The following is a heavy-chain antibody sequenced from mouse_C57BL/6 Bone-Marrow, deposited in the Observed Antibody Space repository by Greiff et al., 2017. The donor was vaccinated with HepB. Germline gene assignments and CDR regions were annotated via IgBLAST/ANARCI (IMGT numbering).Heavy chain of an antibody. CDR3: TRGGPYYYGSSDWYFDV. V-gene: IGHV5-9-1*02. D-gene: IGHD1-1*01. CDR1: GFTFSSYA. CDR2: ISSGGDYI. Sequence: EVNVVDSGEGLVKPGGSLKLSCAASGFTFSSYAMSWVRQTPEKRLEWVADISSGGDYIYYADTVKGRFTISRDNARNTLYLQMSSLKSEDTAMYYCTRGGPYYYGSSDWYFDVWGTGTTVTVSS. J-gene: IGHJ1*03.